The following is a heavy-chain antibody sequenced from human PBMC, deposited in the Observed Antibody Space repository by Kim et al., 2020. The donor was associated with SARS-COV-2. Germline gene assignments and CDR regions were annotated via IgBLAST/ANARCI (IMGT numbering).Heavy chain of an antibody. D-gene: IGHD4-17*01. J-gene: IGHJ6*02. Sequence: SVKVSCKASGGTFSSYAISWVRQAPGQGLEWMGGIIPIFGTANYAQKFQGRVTITADESTSTAYMELSSLRSEDTAVYYCAQGNPDYGDYQTLKKTKIPVTNMDVWGQGTTVTVSS. V-gene: IGHV1-69*13. CDR1: GGTFSSYA. CDR2: IIPIFGTA. CDR3: AQGNPDYGDYQTLKKTKIPVTNMDV.